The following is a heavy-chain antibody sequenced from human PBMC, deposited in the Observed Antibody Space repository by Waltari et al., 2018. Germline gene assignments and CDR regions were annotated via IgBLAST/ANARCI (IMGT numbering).Heavy chain of an antibody. CDR1: GGSISSHY. D-gene: IGHD4-17*01. CDR3: ARESDYGWFDP. V-gene: IGHV4-59*11. CDR2: IYYSGST. J-gene: IGHJ5*02. Sequence: QVQLQESGPGLVKPSETLSLTCTVSGGSISSHYWSWIRQPPGKGLEWIGYIYYSGSTNYNPSLTSRVTRAVDTSKNQFSLKLSSVTAADTAVYYCARESDYGWFDPWGQGTLVTVSS.